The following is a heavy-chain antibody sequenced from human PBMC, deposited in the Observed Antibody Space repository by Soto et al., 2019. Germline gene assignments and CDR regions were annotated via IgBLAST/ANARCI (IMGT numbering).Heavy chain of an antibody. CDR1: GFTFSDYY. J-gene: IGHJ6*02. CDR3: AREGSDKYRTNGIVV. V-gene: IGHV3-11*01. Sequence: PGGPVRLSCAASGFTFSDYYMSWIRQAPGKGLEWGSYSSSSGSTIYYADSVRGRFSISRDNAKNSLYLQMNSLRAEDTAAYYCAREGSDKYRTNGIVVWGQSTTLTGSS. D-gene: IGHD6-6*01. CDR2: SSSSGSTI.